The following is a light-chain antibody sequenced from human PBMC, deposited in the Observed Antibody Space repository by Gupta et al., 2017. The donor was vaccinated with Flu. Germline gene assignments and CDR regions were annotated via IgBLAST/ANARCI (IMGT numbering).Light chain of an antibody. V-gene: IGKV1-6*01. J-gene: IGKJ4*01. CDR3: RHDDNYPLT. CDR2: NVS. CDR1: QDIRNT. Sequence: IQMTPSPSSLSASVGDRVTITCRASQDIRNTLGRYQQKPGKAPKLLMYNVSTVQSGVPSRFSGSGSGTDFTLTISSRQPEDLATYYCRHDDNYPLTFGGGTKVEIK.